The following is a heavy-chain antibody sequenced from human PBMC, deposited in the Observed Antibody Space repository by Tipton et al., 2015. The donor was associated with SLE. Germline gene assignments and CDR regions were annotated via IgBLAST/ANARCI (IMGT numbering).Heavy chain of an antibody. CDR2: IYYSGST. CDR3: ARGIAAAGT. D-gene: IGHD6-13*01. CDR1: GGSFSGYY. V-gene: IGHV4-59*12. Sequence: TLSLTCAVYGGSFSGYYWSWIRQPPGKGLEWIGYIYYSGSTNYNPSLKSRVTISVDTSKNQFSLKLSSVTAADTAVYYCARGIAAAGTWGQGTLVTVSS. J-gene: IGHJ5*02.